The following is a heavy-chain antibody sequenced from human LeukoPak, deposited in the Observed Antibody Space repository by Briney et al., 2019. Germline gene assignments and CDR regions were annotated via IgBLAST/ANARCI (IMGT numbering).Heavy chain of an antibody. CDR3: ARGARYSSGWEPYRL. V-gene: IGHV3-7*01. Sequence: PGGSLRLSCAASGFTFSSYWMSWVRQAPGKGLEWVANIKQDGSEKYYVDSVKGRFTISRDNAKNSLYLQMNSLRAEDTAVYYCARGARYSSGWEPYRLWGQGTLVTVSS. D-gene: IGHD6-19*01. J-gene: IGHJ4*02. CDR2: IKQDGSEK. CDR1: GFTFSSYW.